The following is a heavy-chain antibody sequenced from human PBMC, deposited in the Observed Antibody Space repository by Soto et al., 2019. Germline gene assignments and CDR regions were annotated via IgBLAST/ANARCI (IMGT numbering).Heavy chain of an antibody. J-gene: IGHJ4*02. V-gene: IGHV4-31*03. CDR2: IYYSGST. CDR3: ARFVTGIQLWAYFDY. CDR1: GGSISSGGYY. Sequence: PSETLSLTCTVSGGSISSGGYYWSWIRQHPGKGLEWIGYIYYSGSTYYNPSLKSRVTISVDTSKNQFSLKLSSVTAADTAAYYCARFVTGIQLWAYFDYWGQGTLVTVSS. D-gene: IGHD5-18*01.